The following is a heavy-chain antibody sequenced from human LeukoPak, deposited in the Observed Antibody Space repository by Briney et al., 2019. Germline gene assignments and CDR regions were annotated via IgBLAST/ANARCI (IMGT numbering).Heavy chain of an antibody. Sequence: SVKVSCKASGGTFSSYAISWVRQAPGQGLEWMGGVIPIFGTANYAQKFQGRVTITADKSTSTAYMELSSLRSEDTAVYYCARGPRVVVPAAMPDWGQGTLVTVSS. V-gene: IGHV1-69*06. CDR1: GGTFSSYA. CDR2: VIPIFGTA. J-gene: IGHJ4*02. D-gene: IGHD2-2*01. CDR3: ARGPRVVVPAAMPD.